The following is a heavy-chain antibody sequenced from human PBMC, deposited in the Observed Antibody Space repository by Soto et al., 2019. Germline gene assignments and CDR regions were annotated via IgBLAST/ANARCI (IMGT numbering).Heavy chain of an antibody. CDR1: GDSISSYF. Sequence: SETLSLTCTVSGDSISSYFWTWIRQPPGKALEWIGYMFHSGRTNYNPSLTSRVTMSADTSNNQFSLTLTSVTAADTAVYYCAKAVKYYDSTGYDAFAVWGQGLMGTAS. CDR2: MFHSGRT. D-gene: IGHD3-22*01. CDR3: AKAVKYYDSTGYDAFAV. V-gene: IGHV4-59*01. J-gene: IGHJ3*01.